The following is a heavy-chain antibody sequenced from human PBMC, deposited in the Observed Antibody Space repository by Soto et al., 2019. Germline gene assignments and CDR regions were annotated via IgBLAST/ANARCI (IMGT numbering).Heavy chain of an antibody. J-gene: IGHJ4*02. CDR1: GGSFSGYY. Sequence: SETLSLTCAVYGGSFSGYYWSWIRQPPGKGLEWIGEINHCGSTNYNPSLKSRVTISVDTSKNQFSLKLSSVTAADTAVYYCARFYTAAASGDYWGQGTLVTVSS. CDR2: INHCGST. D-gene: IGHD2-2*01. CDR3: ARFYTAAASGDY. V-gene: IGHV4-34*01.